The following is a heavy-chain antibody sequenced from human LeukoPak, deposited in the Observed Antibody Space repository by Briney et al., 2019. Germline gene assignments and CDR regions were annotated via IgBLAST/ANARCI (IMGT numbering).Heavy chain of an antibody. D-gene: IGHD2-21*02. CDR3: ARSPLGVVTAPQPYYFDY. J-gene: IGHJ4*02. CDR2: IIPIPGIA. CDR1: GGTFSSYT. V-gene: IGHV1-69*02. Sequence: ASVKVSCKASGGTFSSYTISWVRQAPGQGLEWMGRIIPIPGIANYAQKFQGRVTITADKSTSTAYMELSSLRSEDTAVYYCARSPLGVVTAPQPYYFDYWGQGTLVTVSS.